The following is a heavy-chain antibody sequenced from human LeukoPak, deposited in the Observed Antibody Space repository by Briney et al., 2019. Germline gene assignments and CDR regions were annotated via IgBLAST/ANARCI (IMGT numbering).Heavy chain of an antibody. D-gene: IGHD2-15*01. V-gene: IGHV3-21*01. Sequence: PGGSLRLSCAASGFTFSSYSMNWVRQAPGKGLEWVSSISSSSSYIKYADSVKGRFTISGDNAKNSLYLQMDSLRAEDTAVYHCARVYCSGGDCYSVFDYWGQGTLVTVSS. CDR2: ISSSSSYI. CDR3: ARVYCSGGDCYSVFDY. J-gene: IGHJ4*02. CDR1: GFTFSSYS.